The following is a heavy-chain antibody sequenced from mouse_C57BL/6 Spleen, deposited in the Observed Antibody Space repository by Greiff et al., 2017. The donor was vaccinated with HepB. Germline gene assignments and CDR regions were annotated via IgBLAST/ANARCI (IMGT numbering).Heavy chain of an antibody. V-gene: IGHV3-1*01. Sequence: ESGPGMVKPSQSLSLTCTVTGYSITSGYDWHWIRHFPGNKLEWMGYISYSGSTNYNPSLKSRISITHDTSKNHFFLKLNSVTTEDTATYYCARGNRGDFDYWGQGTTLTVSS. CDR2: ISYSGST. CDR1: GYSITSGYD. J-gene: IGHJ2*01. D-gene: IGHD2-1*01. CDR3: ARGNRGDFDY.